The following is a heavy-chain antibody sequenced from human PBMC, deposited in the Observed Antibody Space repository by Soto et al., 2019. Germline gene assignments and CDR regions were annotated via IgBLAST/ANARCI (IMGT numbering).Heavy chain of an antibody. D-gene: IGHD6-6*01. CDR2: IFYSGST. V-gene: IGHV4-59*11. J-gene: IGHJ5*02. CDR1: GCSITSHY. CDR3: AREDYSTSSGFDP. Sequence: PSETLSLTCSVSGCSITSHYWTWIRQPPGKGLEWIGNIFYSGSTNYNPSLQSRVTMSIDRSTNQFSLRLNFLTAADTAVYYCAREDYSTSSGFDPWGQGTLVTVSS.